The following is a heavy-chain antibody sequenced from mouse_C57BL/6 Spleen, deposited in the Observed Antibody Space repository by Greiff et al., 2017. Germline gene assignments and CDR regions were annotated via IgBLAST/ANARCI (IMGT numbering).Heavy chain of an antibody. CDR3: ALLLGGAMDY. Sequence: VQLQQSGAELMKPGASVKLSCKATGYTFTGYWIEWVKQRPGHGLEWIGEILPGSGSTNYNAKFKGTATFTADTSSNTAYMQLSSLTTEDSAIYYCALLLGGAMDYWGQGTSVTVSS. V-gene: IGHV1-9*01. J-gene: IGHJ4*01. D-gene: IGHD1-1*01. CDR1: GYTFTGYW. CDR2: ILPGSGST.